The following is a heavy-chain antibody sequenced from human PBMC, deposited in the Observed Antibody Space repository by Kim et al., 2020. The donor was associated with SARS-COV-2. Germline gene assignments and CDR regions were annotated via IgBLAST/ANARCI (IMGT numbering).Heavy chain of an antibody. V-gene: IGHV1-24*01. CDR1: GYTLTELS. Sequence: ASVKVSCKVSGYTLTELSMHWVRQAPGKGLGWMGGFDPEDGETIYAQKFQGRVTMTEDTSTDTAYMELSSLRSEDTAVYYCATAPALVRDGWFDPWGQGTLVTVSS. CDR2: FDPEDGET. J-gene: IGHJ5*02. CDR3: ATAPALVRDGWFDP. D-gene: IGHD6-6*01.